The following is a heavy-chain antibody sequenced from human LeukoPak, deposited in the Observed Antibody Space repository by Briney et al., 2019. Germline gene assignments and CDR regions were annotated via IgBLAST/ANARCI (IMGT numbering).Heavy chain of an antibody. J-gene: IGHJ6*02. CDR1: GGSISSYY. Sequence: SETLSLTCTVSGGSISSYYWSWIRQPPGKGLEWIGYIYYSGSTNYNPSLKSRVTISVDTSKNQFSLKLSSVTAADTAVYYRARHEPPSSTTEAPPRKHGMDVWGQGTTVTVSS. D-gene: IGHD2-2*01. V-gene: IGHV4-59*08. CDR3: ARHEPPSSTTEAPPRKHGMDV. CDR2: IYYSGST.